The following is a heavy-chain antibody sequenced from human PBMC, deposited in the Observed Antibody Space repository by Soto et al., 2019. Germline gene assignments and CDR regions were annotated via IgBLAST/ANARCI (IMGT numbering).Heavy chain of an antibody. J-gene: IGHJ4*02. Sequence: GASVKVSCKASGGTFSSYAISWVRQAPGQGLEWMGGIIPIFGTANYAQKFQGRVTITADESTSTAYMELSSLRSEDTAVYYCARETNFIAVAGPGILTDWGQGTLVTVSS. CDR1: GGTFSSYA. CDR3: ARETNFIAVAGPGILTD. CDR2: IIPIFGTA. V-gene: IGHV1-69*13. D-gene: IGHD6-19*01.